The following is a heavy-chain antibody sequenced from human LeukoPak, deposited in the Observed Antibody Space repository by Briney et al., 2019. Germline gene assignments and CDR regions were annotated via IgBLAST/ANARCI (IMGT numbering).Heavy chain of an antibody. Sequence: GGSLRLSCAASGFTFSSYAMSWVRQAPGKGLEWVSAISGSGGSTYYADSVKGRFTISRDNSKNTLYLQMNSLRAEDTAVYYCANMWGVTRSPFDYWGQGTLVTVSS. V-gene: IGHV3-23*01. CDR1: GFTFSSYA. J-gene: IGHJ4*02. CDR2: ISGSGGST. D-gene: IGHD2-21*02. CDR3: ANMWGVTRSPFDY.